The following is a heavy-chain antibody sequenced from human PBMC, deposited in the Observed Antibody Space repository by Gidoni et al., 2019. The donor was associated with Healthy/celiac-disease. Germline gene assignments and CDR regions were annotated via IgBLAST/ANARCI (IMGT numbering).Heavy chain of an antibody. V-gene: IGHV3-30*18. J-gene: IGHJ5*02. Sequence: LEWVAVISYDGSNKYYADSVKGRFTISRDNSKNTLYLQMNSLRAEDTAVYYCAKDRLTILGVVPRGDGGLDPWGQGTLVTVSS. CDR2: ISYDGSNK. D-gene: IGHD3-3*01. CDR3: AKDRLTILGVVPRGDGGLDP.